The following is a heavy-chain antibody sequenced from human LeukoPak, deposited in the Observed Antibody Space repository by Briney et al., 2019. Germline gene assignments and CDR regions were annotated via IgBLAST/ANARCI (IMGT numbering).Heavy chain of an antibody. V-gene: IGHV3-23*01. CDR2: ISGSGGST. D-gene: IGHD3-10*01. J-gene: IGHJ4*02. Sequence: GGSLRLSCAASGFTFSSYAMSWVRQAPGKGLEWVSAISGSGGSTYYADSVKGRFTISRDDSKNTLYLQMNSLRAEDTAVYYCAKIRGPLWFGESSDYWGQGTLVTVSS. CDR3: AKIRGPLWFGESSDY. CDR1: GFTFSSYA.